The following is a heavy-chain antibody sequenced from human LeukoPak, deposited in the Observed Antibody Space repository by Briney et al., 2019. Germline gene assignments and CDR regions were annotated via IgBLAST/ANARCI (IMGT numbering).Heavy chain of an antibody. D-gene: IGHD3-10*01. V-gene: IGHV3-9*01. CDR1: GFTFDDYA. Sequence: GRSLRLSCAASGFTFDDYAMHWVRQAPGKGLEWVSGISWNSGSIGYADSVKGRSTISRDNAKNSLYLQMNSLRAEDTALYYCAKSSMVRGAYFDYWGQGTLVTVSS. J-gene: IGHJ4*02. CDR2: ISWNSGSI. CDR3: AKSSMVRGAYFDY.